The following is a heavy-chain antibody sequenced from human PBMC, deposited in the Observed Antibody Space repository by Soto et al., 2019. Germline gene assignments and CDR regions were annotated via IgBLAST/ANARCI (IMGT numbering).Heavy chain of an antibody. J-gene: IGHJ4*02. CDR1: GFTFTNYA. CDR3: AKTIRGGYSSSWYYFDY. D-gene: IGHD6-13*01. V-gene: IGHV3-23*01. CDR2: ISGGGSIT. Sequence: EVQLLESGGDLVQPGGSLRLSCAASGFTFTNYAMTWVRQAPGKGLEWVSTISGGGSITYYADSLKGRFTISRDNSKNTLYLQINSLRAEDTAVYYCAKTIRGGYSSSWYYFDYWGQGTPVTVSS.